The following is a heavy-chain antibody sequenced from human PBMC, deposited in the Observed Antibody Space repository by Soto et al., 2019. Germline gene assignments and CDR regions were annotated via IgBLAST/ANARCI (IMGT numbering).Heavy chain of an antibody. CDR1: GFTFNRFT. J-gene: IGHJ4*02. CDR2: IDATNVYT. CDR3: AKDQGSSWYEIDF. D-gene: IGHD6-13*01. V-gene: IGHV3-21*01. Sequence: PGGSLRLSCAASGFTFNRFTMNWFRQAPGKGLEWVSSIDATNVYTVYAASVQGRFIVSRDNTQNSFYLQMSSLRAEDTDVYYCAKDQGSSWYEIDFWGQGTLVTVSS.